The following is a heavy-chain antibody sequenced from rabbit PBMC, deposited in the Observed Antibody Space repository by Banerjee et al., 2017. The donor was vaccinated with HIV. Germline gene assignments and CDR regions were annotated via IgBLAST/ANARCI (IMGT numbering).Heavy chain of an antibody. CDR3: ARDTYASSAYVFYFNL. CDR1: GFSFSSSYY. J-gene: IGHJ4*01. V-gene: IGHV1S40*01. Sequence: QSLEESGGDLVKPGASLTLTCTASGFSFSSSYYMCWVRQAPGKGLEWIGCIYADSSGSTYYASWAKGRFTISKTSSTTVTLQMTSLTAADTATYFCARDTYASSAYVFYFNLWGPGTLVTVS. CDR2: IYADSSGST. D-gene: IGHD1-1*01.